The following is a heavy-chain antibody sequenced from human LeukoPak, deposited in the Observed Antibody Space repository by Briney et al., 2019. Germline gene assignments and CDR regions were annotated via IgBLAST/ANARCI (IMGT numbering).Heavy chain of an antibody. Sequence: SVKVSCKASGGTFSSYPFSWVRQAPGQGLEWMGEITPILGTANYAQQFQGRLTITADESTSTAYMELSSLRSEDTAFYYCARNSRVVSTSGLNYWGQGTLVTVSS. D-gene: IGHD4-23*01. CDR3: ARNSRVVSTSGLNY. CDR2: ITPILGTA. J-gene: IGHJ4*02. V-gene: IGHV1-69*13. CDR1: GGTFSSYP.